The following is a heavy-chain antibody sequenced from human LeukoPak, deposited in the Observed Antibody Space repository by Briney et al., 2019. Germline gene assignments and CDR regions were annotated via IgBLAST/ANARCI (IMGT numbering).Heavy chain of an antibody. CDR2: ISYDGSNK. CDR1: GFTFSSYG. V-gene: IGHV3-30*03. J-gene: IGHJ4*02. Sequence: QPGGSLRLSCAASGFTFSSYGMHWVRQAPGKGLEWVAVISYDGSNKYYADSVKGRSTIFRDNAKNTLYLQMNSLRAEDTAVYYCVRDLGGRSGHWGQGTLVTVSS. D-gene: IGHD1-26*01. CDR3: VRDLGGRSGH.